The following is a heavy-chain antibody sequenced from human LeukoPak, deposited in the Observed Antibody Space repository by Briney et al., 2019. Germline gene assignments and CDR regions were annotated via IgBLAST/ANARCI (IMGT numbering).Heavy chain of an antibody. CDR3: AKDRLHGDPNHY. CDR2: ISGSGGST. Sequence: PGGSLRLSCAAYGFTFSSYAMSWVRQAPGKGLEWVSAISGSGGSTYYADSVKGRFTISRDNSKNTLCLQMNSLRAEDTAVYYCAKDRLHGDPNHYWGQGTLVTVSS. CDR1: GFTFSSYA. V-gene: IGHV3-23*01. J-gene: IGHJ4*02. D-gene: IGHD4-17*01.